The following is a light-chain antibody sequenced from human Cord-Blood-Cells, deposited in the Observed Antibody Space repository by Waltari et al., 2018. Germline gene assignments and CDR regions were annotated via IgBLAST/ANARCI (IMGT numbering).Light chain of an antibody. CDR1: QSVSSSY. CDR2: GAS. Sequence: LSPGERATLSCRASQSVSSSYLAWYQQKPGQAPRLLIYGASSRATGIPDRFSGSGSGTDFTLTISRLEPEDFAVYYCQQYGSSPLTFGGGTKVEIK. J-gene: IGKJ4*01. CDR3: QQYGSSPLT. V-gene: IGKV3-20*01.